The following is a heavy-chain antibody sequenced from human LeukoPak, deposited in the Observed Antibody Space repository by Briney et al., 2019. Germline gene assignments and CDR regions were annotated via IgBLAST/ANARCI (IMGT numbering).Heavy chain of an antibody. Sequence: PGRSLRLSCAASAFTFTSYWMHWVRQVPGKGLVWVSRITSDGSSTSYAGSVKGRFTISRDNAKNTLYLQMNSLRPEDTAVYYCASGDGHGFDIWGQGTMVTVAS. V-gene: IGHV3-74*01. CDR1: AFTFTSYW. CDR3: ASGDGHGFDI. D-gene: IGHD5-24*01. CDR2: ITSDGSST. J-gene: IGHJ3*02.